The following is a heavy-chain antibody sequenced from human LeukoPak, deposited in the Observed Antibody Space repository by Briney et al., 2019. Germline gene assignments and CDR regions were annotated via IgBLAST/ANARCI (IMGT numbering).Heavy chain of an antibody. V-gene: IGHV3-23*01. CDR3: AKDRPSGAIVATMRFDY. J-gene: IGHJ4*02. CDR1: GFTFDDHG. D-gene: IGHD5-12*01. Sequence: GGSLRLSCAASGFTFDDHGMHWVRQAPGKGLEWVSGISWSSGGSTYYADSVKGRFTISRDNSKNTLYLQMNSLRAEDTAVYYCAKDRPSGAIVATMRFDYWGQGTLVTVSS. CDR2: ISWSSGGST.